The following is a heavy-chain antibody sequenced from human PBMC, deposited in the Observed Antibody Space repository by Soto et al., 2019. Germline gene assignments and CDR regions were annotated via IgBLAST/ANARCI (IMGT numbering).Heavy chain of an antibody. CDR3: ARGRITGITSGWYFDL. D-gene: IGHD1-20*01. CDR1: GFTFSSYA. V-gene: IGHV3-30-3*01. J-gene: IGHJ2*01. CDR2: LSFDGSNK. Sequence: ESGGGVVQPGRSLRLSCAASGFTFSSYAMHWVRQAPGKGLEWVAVLSFDGSNKYFADSVKGRFTISRDISKNTLNLQMHSLRAEDTAVYYCARGRITGITSGWYFDLWGRGTLVTVSS.